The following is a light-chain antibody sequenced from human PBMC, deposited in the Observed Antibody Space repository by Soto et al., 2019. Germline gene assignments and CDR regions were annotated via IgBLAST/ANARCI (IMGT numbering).Light chain of an antibody. J-gene: IGKJ5*01. CDR3: QQYGSSIT. CDR2: AAS. V-gene: IGKV1-39*01. CDR1: QSVFIY. Sequence: DIQMTQSPSSLSASVEDRVTITCRASQSVFIYLNWYQQKPGKAPKVLIYAASSLQSGVPPRLSGSGSGTEFTLTISRMEPEDFAVYYCQQYGSSITFGHGTRLEI.